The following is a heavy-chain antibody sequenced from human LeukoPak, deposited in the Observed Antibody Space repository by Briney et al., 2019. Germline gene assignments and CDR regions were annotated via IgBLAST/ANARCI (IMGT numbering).Heavy chain of an antibody. V-gene: IGHV4-4*07. CDR1: GGSISSYY. D-gene: IGHD2-15*01. J-gene: IGHJ6*02. CDR2: IYTSGST. Sequence: PSETLSLTCTVSGGSISSYYWSWIRQPAGKGLEWIRRIYTSGSTNYNPSLKSRVTMSVDTSKNQFSLKLSSVTAADTAVYYCARAVVVAATPHYYYYYGMDVWGQGTTVTVSS. CDR3: ARAVVVAATPHYYYYYGMDV.